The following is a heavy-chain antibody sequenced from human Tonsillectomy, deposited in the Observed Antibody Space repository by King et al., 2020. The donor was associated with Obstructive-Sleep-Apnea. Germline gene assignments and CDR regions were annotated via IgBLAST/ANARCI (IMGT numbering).Heavy chain of an antibody. Sequence: VQLVESGGGVVQPGRSLRLSCVASRFTFSIYAMHWVRQAPGKGLEWVAVISYDGSNKYYADSVKGRFTISRDNSKNTLYLQMNSLRTEDTAVYYCARDFGFYYASGANAFDIWGQGTMVTVSS. CDR3: ARDFGFYYASGANAFDI. CDR1: RFTFSIYA. CDR2: ISYDGSNK. D-gene: IGHD3-10*01. J-gene: IGHJ3*02. V-gene: IGHV3-30-3*01.